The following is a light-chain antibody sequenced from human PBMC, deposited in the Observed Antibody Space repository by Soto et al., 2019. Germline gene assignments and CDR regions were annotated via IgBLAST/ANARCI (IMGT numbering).Light chain of an antibody. Sequence: EVVVTQSPATLSVSPGERATLSCRASESVGRHLAWYHQTPGQPPKILIFDASTRATGIPPRFSGSGSGTEFALPISRLQSEDFEVYYCQQYNNWPITFGQGTRLEIK. J-gene: IGKJ5*01. V-gene: IGKV3-15*01. CDR1: ESVGRH. CDR3: QQYNNWPIT. CDR2: DAS.